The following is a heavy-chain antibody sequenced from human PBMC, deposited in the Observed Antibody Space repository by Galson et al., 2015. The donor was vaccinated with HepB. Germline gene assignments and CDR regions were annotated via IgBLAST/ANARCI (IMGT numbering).Heavy chain of an antibody. CDR2: ISYDGSNK. J-gene: IGHJ4*02. CDR1: GFTFSSYA. CDR3: ARAQAYYDFWSGYYSNYNYYFDY. V-gene: IGHV3-30-3*01. Sequence: SLRLSCAASGFTFSSYAMHWVRQAPGKGLEWVAVISYDGSNKYYADSVKGRFTISRDNSKNTLYLQMNSLRAEDTAVYYCARAQAYYDFWSGYYSNYNYYFDYWGQGTLVTVSS. D-gene: IGHD3-3*01.